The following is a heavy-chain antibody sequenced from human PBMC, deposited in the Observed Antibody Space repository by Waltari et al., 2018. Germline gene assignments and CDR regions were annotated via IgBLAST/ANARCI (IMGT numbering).Heavy chain of an antibody. Sequence: EVQLVQPGGGFVQHGGSLRLSCVGSGFTFSSYSMNWVRQAPGQGLEWISYITSGSGTKFYADSVKGRFTISRDNAKTSLYLQMNSLRVEDTATYYCARGVRYTTNTWGQGTLVTVSS. V-gene: IGHV3-48*01. CDR3: ARGVRYTTNT. CDR1: GFTFSSYS. J-gene: IGHJ4*02. D-gene: IGHD1-20*01. CDR2: ITSGSGTK.